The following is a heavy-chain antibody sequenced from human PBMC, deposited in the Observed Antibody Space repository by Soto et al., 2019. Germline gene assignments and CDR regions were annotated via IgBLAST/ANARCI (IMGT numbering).Heavy chain of an antibody. Sequence: SETLSLTCAFFGGSFSGYYWAWIRPPPGTGLEWIGEINQSGSTYFDPYLKSRLTMSVGTSKNQFSLKLSSVTAADTAVYFCTRRSRWYYYGTASYYNLWFDSWGQGTLVTVSS. J-gene: IGHJ5*01. CDR3: TRRSRWYYYGTASYYNLWFDS. CDR1: GGSFSGYY. V-gene: IGHV4-34*01. D-gene: IGHD3-10*01. CDR2: INQSGST.